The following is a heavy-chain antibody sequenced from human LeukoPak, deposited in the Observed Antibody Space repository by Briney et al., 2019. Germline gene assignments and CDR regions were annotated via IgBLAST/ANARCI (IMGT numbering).Heavy chain of an antibody. CDR2: IYASGST. J-gene: IGHJ4*02. Sequence: PSETLSLTCTVSGGSISSNYWSWIRQPAGKGVEWIGRIYASGSTNYNPSLKGRVTMSVDTSKNQFSLQLRSVTAADTAVYYCARDQTYSGSGIYTYFDYWGQGILVTVSS. V-gene: IGHV4-4*07. CDR3: ARDQTYSGSGIYTYFDY. D-gene: IGHD3-10*01. CDR1: GGSISSNY.